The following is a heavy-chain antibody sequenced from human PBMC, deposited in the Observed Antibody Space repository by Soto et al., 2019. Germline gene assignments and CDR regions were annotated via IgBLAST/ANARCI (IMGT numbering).Heavy chain of an antibody. CDR1: GYTFTTYD. Sequence: ASVKVSCKASGYTFTTYDINWVRQATGQGLEWMGWMNFNSGNTDYAQKFQGRVTMTRNTSIRTAYMELRSLRSEDTAVYYCAREGSRPYYYNGMDVWGPGNTVTVSS. D-gene: IGHD2-15*01. J-gene: IGHJ6*02. CDR3: AREGSRPYYYNGMDV. V-gene: IGHV1-8*01. CDR2: MNFNSGNT.